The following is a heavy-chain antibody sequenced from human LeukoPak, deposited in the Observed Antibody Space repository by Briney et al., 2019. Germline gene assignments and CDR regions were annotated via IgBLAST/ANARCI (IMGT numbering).Heavy chain of an antibody. CDR1: GFTFSSYG. Sequence: GGSLRLSCAASGFTFSSYGMHGVRQGPGKGLECVSYISSTSGTIYYADSVKGRFTISRDNAKNSLYLQMNSLREEDTAVYSCARDYYGMDVWGQGTTVTVSS. J-gene: IGHJ6*02. CDR3: ARDYYGMDV. V-gene: IGHV3-48*02. CDR2: ISSTSGTI.